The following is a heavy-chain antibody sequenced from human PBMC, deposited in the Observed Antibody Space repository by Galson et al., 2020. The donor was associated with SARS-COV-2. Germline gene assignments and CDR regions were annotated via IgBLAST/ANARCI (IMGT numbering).Heavy chain of an antibody. CDR1: DGSISSGGYY. Sequence: SETLSLTCTVSDGSISSGGYYWSWIRQHPGKGLEWIGYIYYSGSTYYNPSLKSRVTISVDTSKNQFSLKLSSVTAADTAVYYCARDRVWDYDDSGNVAFGIWGQGTMVTVSS. V-gene: IGHV4-31*03. CDR3: ARDRVWDYDDSGNVAFGI. D-gene: IGHD3-22*01. CDR2: IYYSGST. J-gene: IGHJ3*02.